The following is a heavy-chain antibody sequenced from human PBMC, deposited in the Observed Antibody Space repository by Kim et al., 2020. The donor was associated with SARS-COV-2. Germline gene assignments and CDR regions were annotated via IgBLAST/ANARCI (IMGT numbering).Heavy chain of an antibody. Sequence: SETLSLTCDVYGGSFSGYFWIWVRQSPGKGLEWIGEINHNGNTNYNPSLKNRVAMSLDASKNQFSLRLTSVTAADTAVYYCARGRIEREVYDSSDFLYYFYYYGMDVWGQGTTVSVSS. CDR2: INHNGNT. J-gene: IGHJ6*02. D-gene: IGHD3-10*01. V-gene: IGHV4-34*01. CDR3: ARGRIEREVYDSSDFLYYFYYYGMDV. CDR1: GGSFSGYF.